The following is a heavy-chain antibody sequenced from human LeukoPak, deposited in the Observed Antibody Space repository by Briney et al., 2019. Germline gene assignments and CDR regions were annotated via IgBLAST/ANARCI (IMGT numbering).Heavy chain of an antibody. CDR1: GFTFSSYD. Sequence: PGGSLRLSCAASGFTFSSYDMNWVRQAPGKGLEWVSSISSSSSYMYYADSVKGRFTISRDNAKNSLYLQMISLRAEDTAVYYCARGLCGGDCYDYWGQGNLVTVSS. D-gene: IGHD2-21*01. J-gene: IGHJ4*02. CDR3: ARGLCGGDCYDY. V-gene: IGHV3-21*01. CDR2: ISSSSSYM.